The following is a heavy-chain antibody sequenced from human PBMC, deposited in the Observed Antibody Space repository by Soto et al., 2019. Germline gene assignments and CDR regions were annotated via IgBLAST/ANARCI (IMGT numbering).Heavy chain of an antibody. D-gene: IGHD3-10*01. CDR3: ARSGSGSYERSKYYFYGMDV. CDR2: IYPGDSDT. CDR1: GYRFITYW. Sequence: GESLKISCKGSGYRFITYWIGWVRQMPGKGLEWMGIIYPGDSDTRYSPSFQGQVTISADKSISTAYLQWSSLKASDSATYYCARSGSGSYERSKYYFYGMDVWGQGTTVTVSS. J-gene: IGHJ6*02. V-gene: IGHV5-51*01.